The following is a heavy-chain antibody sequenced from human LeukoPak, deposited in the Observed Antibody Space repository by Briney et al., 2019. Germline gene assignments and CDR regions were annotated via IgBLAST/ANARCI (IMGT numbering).Heavy chain of an antibody. D-gene: IGHD5-18*01. J-gene: IGHJ6*03. CDR3: AKDGYSYGLGMDV. V-gene: IGHV3-23*01. Sequence: GSLRLSCAASGFTFSSYSMSWVRQAPGKGLEWVSAISGSGGSTYYADSVKGRFTISRDNSKNTLYLQMNSLRAEDTAVYYCAKDGYSYGLGMDVWGKGTTVTVSS. CDR2: ISGSGGST. CDR1: GFTFSSYS.